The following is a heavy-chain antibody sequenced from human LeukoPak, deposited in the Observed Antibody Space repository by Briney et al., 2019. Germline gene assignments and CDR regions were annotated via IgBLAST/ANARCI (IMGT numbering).Heavy chain of an antibody. V-gene: IGHV4-4*07. CDR2: VYTTGST. Sequence: KPSETLSLTCAVSGDSISNYYWSWIRQPAGEGLEWIGRVYTTGSTNYNPSLKSRLTMSVDTSKNQFSLKVSSVTAADTAMYYCARGFTRSWLLFDYWGQGALVTVSS. J-gene: IGHJ4*02. CDR1: GDSISNYY. CDR3: ARGFTRSWLLFDY. D-gene: IGHD6-13*01.